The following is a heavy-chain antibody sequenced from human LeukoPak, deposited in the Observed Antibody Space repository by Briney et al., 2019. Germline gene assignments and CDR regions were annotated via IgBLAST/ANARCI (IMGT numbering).Heavy chain of an antibody. D-gene: IGHD3-10*01. J-gene: IGHJ5*02. CDR2: IYYSGST. V-gene: IGHV4-39*01. CDR1: GGSISSSSYY. CDR3: ARLSGYGSGSYYRSTRFDP. Sequence: KPSETLSLTCTVSGGSISSSSYYWGWIRQPPGKGLEWIGSIYYSGSTYCNPSLKSRVTISVDTSKNQFSLKLSSVTAADTAVYYCARLSGYGSGSYYRSTRFDPWGQGTLVTVSS.